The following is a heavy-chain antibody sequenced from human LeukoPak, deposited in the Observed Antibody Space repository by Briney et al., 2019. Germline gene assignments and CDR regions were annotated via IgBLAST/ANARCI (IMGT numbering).Heavy chain of an antibody. CDR1: GFTVSSNS. J-gene: IGHJ4*02. CDR2: IFSST. Sequence: HLGGSLRLSCTVSGFTVSSNSMSWVRQAPGKGLEWVSFIFSSTHYSDSVKGRFTISRDNSKNTLYLQMNSLRAEDTAVYYCARTWGSGSYYDYWGQGTLVTVSS. CDR3: ARTWGSGSYYDY. D-gene: IGHD3-10*01. V-gene: IGHV3-53*01.